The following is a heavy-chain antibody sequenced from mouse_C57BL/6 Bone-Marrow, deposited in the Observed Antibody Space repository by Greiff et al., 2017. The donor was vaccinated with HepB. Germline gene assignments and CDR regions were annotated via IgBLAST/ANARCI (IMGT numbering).Heavy chain of an antibody. V-gene: IGHV5-17*01. Sequence: EVQRVESGGGLVKPGGSLKLSCAASGFTFSDYGMHWVRQAPEKGLEWVAYISSGSSTIYYADTVKGRFTISRDNAKNTLFLQMTSLRSEDTAMYYCARPWSYAMDYWGQGTSVTVSS. CDR2: ISSGSSTI. CDR1: GFTFSDYG. J-gene: IGHJ4*01. CDR3: ARPWSYAMDY.